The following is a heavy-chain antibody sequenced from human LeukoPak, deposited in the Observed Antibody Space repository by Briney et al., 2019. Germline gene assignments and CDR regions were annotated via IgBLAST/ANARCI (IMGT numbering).Heavy chain of an antibody. CDR2: IYHSGST. CDR1: GGSISSNGYY. D-gene: IGHD3-22*01. CDR3: ARGGYYYDSSGSPIDY. J-gene: IGHJ4*02. V-gene: IGHV4-39*07. Sequence: SETLSLTCTVSGGSISSNGYYWGWIRQPPGKGLEWIGSIYHSGSTYYNPSLKSRVTISVDTSKNQFSLKLSSVTAADTAVYYCARGGYYYDSSGSPIDYWGQGTLVTVSS.